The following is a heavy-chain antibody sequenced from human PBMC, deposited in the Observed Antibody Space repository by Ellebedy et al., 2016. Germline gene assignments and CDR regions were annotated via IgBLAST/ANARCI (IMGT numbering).Heavy chain of an antibody. CDR1: GGSFSGYY. CDR2: IYHSGST. CDR3: AREGDVSWFDP. D-gene: IGHD3-16*01. J-gene: IGHJ5*02. Sequence: SETLSLTXAVYGGSFSGYYWSWIRQPPGKGLEWIGYIYHSGSTYYNPSLKSRVTISVDRSKNQFSLKLSSVTAADTAVYYCAREGDVSWFDPWGQGTLVTVSS. V-gene: IGHV4-34*01.